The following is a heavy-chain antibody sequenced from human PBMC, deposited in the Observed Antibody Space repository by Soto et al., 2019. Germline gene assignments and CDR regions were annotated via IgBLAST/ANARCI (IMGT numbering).Heavy chain of an antibody. CDR3: ARPGYYDSSGFFNFDH. Sequence: GESLKISCKGSGYSFTSYWIGWVCQMPGKGLEWMGIIYPGDSDTRYSPSFQGQVTISADKSFTTVYLQWNSLKASDTAIYYCARPGYYDSSGFFNFDHWGQGTLVTVSS. D-gene: IGHD3-22*01. CDR1: GYSFTSYW. CDR2: IYPGDSDT. V-gene: IGHV5-51*01. J-gene: IGHJ4*02.